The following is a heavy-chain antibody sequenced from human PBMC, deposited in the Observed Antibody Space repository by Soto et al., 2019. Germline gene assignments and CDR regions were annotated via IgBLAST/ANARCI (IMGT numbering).Heavy chain of an antibody. J-gene: IGHJ4*02. CDR3: ASRRGYTYGPPDC. CDR2: IYSGGST. V-gene: IGHV3-53*01. D-gene: IGHD5-18*01. Sequence: HPGGSLRLSCAASEFTVSSKYMNWVRQAPGKGLECVSIIYSGGSTYYADSVKGRFTISRDNSKNTLYLQMNSLRADDTAVYYCASRRGYTYGPPDCWGQGTLVTVSS. CDR1: EFTVSSKY.